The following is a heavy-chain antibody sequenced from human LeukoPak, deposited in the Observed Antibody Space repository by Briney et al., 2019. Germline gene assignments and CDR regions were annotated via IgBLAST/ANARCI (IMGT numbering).Heavy chain of an antibody. V-gene: IGHV3-66*01. J-gene: IGHJ4*02. CDR1: GFTVSSNH. D-gene: IGHD3-10*01. Sequence: GGSLRLSCAASGFTVSSNHMSWVRRAPGKGLEGVSVINSGGSTYYADSVKGRFTISRDNSKNTLYLQMNSLRAEDTAVYYCARDLAYYGSGKQNYWGQGTLVTVSS. CDR2: INSGGST. CDR3: ARDLAYYGSGKQNY.